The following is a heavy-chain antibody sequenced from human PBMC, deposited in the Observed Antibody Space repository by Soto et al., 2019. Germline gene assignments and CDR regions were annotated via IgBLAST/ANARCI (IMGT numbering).Heavy chain of an antibody. CDR1: GFTFSSYA. Sequence: QVQLVESGGGVVQPGRSLRLSCAASGFTFSSYAMHWVRQAPGKGLEWVAVISYDGSNKYYADSVKGRFTISRDNSKNTLYLPMNSLRAEDTAVYYCARNRNIVATSGWFDPWGQGTLVTVSS. V-gene: IGHV3-30-3*01. CDR3: ARNRNIVATSGWFDP. J-gene: IGHJ5*02. D-gene: IGHD5-12*01. CDR2: ISYDGSNK.